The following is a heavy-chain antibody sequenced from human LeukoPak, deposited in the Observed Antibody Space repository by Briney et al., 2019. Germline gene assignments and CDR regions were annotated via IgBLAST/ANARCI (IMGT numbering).Heavy chain of an antibody. Sequence: ASVKVSCKASGYTFTNFAINWVRQAPGQGLEWMGWINTSTGNPTYAQGFTGRFVFSLDTSVSTAYLQISSLKAEDTAVYYCARDHSAYYYDSSDYYYYGMDVWGQGTTVTVSS. V-gene: IGHV7-4-1*02. J-gene: IGHJ6*02. CDR1: GYTFTNFA. CDR3: ARDHSAYYYDSSDYYYYGMDV. CDR2: INTSTGNP. D-gene: IGHD3-22*01.